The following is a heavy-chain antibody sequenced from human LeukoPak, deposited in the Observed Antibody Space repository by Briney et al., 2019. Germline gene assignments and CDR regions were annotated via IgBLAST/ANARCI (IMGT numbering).Heavy chain of an antibody. J-gene: IGHJ5*01. V-gene: IGHV4-39*01. CDR3: ATTSSWYAGAWFDS. Sequence: KPSETLSLTCTVSRGSIRTADYYWAWVRQPPGEGLEWLGSIYFSGTPYFNPSLKSRVAVSIDTSKNQFSLKVTSVNASDTAVYFCATTSSWYAGAWFDSWGQGTLVTVST. D-gene: IGHD6-13*01. CDR1: RGSIRTADYY. CDR2: IYFSGTP.